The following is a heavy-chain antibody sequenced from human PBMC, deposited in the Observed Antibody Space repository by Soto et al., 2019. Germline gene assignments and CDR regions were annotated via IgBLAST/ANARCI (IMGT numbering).Heavy chain of an antibody. CDR2: INPNSGGT. V-gene: IGHV1-2*02. CDR1: GYTFTGYY. CDR3: ARDRVAALGYYYYYGMDV. D-gene: IGHD6-13*01. J-gene: IGHJ6*02. Sequence: ASVKVSCKASGYTFTGYYMHWVRQAPGQGREWMGWINPNSGGTNYAQKFQGRVTMTRDTSISTAYMELSRLRSDDTAVYYCARDRVAALGYYYYYGMDVWGQGXTVTVYS.